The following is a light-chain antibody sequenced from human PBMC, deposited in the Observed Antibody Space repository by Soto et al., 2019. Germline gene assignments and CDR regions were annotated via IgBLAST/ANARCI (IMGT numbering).Light chain of an antibody. CDR2: GAS. CDR3: QQFNDWPRT. V-gene: IGKV3-15*01. J-gene: IGKJ1*01. CDR1: QSVTSN. Sequence: EIVMTQSPVTLSVSPGERATLSCRASQSVTSNLAWYQQKPGQAPRLLIYGASTRATGIPARFSGSGSGTEITLTICNLQSEDFAIYYCQQFNDWPRTFGQETKVEIK.